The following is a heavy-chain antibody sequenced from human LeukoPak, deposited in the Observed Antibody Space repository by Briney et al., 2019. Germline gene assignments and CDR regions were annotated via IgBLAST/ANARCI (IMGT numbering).Heavy chain of an antibody. Sequence: SETLSLTCTVSGGSISSSSYYWGWIRQPPGKGLEWIGSIYYSGSTYYNPSLKSRVTISVDTSKNHFSLQLSSVTAADTAVYYCARDGHFHYYYMDVWGKGTTVTVSS. J-gene: IGHJ6*03. D-gene: IGHD2/OR15-2a*01. CDR3: ARDGHFHYYYMDV. CDR2: IYYSGST. CDR1: GGSISSSSYY. V-gene: IGHV4-39*07.